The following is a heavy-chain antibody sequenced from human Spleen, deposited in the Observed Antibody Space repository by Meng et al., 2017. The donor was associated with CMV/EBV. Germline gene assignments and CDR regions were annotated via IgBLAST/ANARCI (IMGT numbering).Heavy chain of an antibody. CDR2: INPSGGST. CDR1: GYTFARYY. Sequence: SGYTFARYYMHGVRQAPGQGLEWMGIINPSGGSTSYAQKFQGRVTMTRDTSTSTVYMELSSLRSEDTAVYYCARNYPRRDGYNDLDYWGQGTLVTVSS. V-gene: IGHV1-46*01. J-gene: IGHJ4*02. D-gene: IGHD5-24*01. CDR3: ARNYPRRDGYNDLDY.